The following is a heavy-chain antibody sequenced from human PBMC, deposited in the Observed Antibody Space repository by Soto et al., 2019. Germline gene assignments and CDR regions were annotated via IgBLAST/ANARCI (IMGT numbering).Heavy chain of an antibody. V-gene: IGHV4-59*01. J-gene: IGHJ4*02. CDR2: FYYSGST. Sequence: QVQLQESGPGLVKPSETLSLTCTVSGGSISSYYRSWIRQPPGKGLEWIGCFYYSGSTNYNPSLKSRVTISVDTSKKQFSLKLSSVTAADTAVYYCARGGWKLFDYWGQGTLVTVSS. CDR1: GGSISSYY. CDR3: ARGGWKLFDY. D-gene: IGHD6-19*01.